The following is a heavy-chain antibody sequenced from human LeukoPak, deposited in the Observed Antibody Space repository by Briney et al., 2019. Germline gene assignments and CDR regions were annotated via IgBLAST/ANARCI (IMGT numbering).Heavy chain of an antibody. J-gene: IGHJ4*02. D-gene: IGHD3-3*01. V-gene: IGHV4-39*01. CDR1: GGSIISSDYH. CDR2: IYYSGST. Sequence: PSETLSLTCTVSGGSIISSDYHWGWVRQPPGKGLERIGSIYYSGSTYYNPSLKSRVTISVDTSKNQFSLKLSSVTAADTAVYYCARQVPKLRFLEWLLLGSFDYWGQGTLVTVSS. CDR3: ARQVPKLRFLEWLLLGSFDY.